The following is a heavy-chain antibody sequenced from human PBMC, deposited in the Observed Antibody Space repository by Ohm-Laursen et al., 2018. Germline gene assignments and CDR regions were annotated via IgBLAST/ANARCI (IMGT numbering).Heavy chain of an antibody. CDR2: IYAGGST. D-gene: IGHD5-18*01. CDR1: GFTFSSYE. J-gene: IGHJ4*02. Sequence: GSLRLSCAASGFTFSSYELNWVRQAPGKGLEWVSVIYAGGSTYYADSVKGRFTISRDNSKNTLYLQMNSLRAEDTAVYYCARTVDTAMAYFDYWGQGTLVTVSP. V-gene: IGHV3-66*01. CDR3: ARTVDTAMAYFDY.